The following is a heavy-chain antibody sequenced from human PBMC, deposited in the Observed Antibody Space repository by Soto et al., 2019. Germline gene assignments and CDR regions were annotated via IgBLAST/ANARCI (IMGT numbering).Heavy chain of an antibody. D-gene: IGHD4-17*01. Sequence: SETLSLTCTVSCGSITSGDYYWGWIRQSPGKGLEWIGYVYYSGTTNYNPSLKSRVTISVDLSKNQFSLRLSSVTTADTALYYCARTTAVPNTLRSRYFFDYWGQGTLVTVSS. J-gene: IGHJ4*02. V-gene: IGHV4-61*08. CDR3: ARTTAVPNTLRSRYFFDY. CDR2: VYYSGTT. CDR1: CGSITSGDYY.